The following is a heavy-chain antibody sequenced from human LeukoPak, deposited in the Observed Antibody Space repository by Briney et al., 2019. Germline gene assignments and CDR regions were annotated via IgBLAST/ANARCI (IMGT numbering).Heavy chain of an antibody. V-gene: IGHV4-4*07. Sequence: SETLSLTCTVSGGSISSYYWSWIRQPAGKGLEWIGRIYTSGSTNYNPSLKSRVTMSVDTSKNQFSLELSSMTDADTAVYYCARDDSTYSSSRGYYYYGMDVWGQGTTVTVSS. CDR2: IYTSGST. D-gene: IGHD6-6*01. CDR3: ARDDSTYSSSRGYYYYGMDV. CDR1: GGSISSYY. J-gene: IGHJ6*02.